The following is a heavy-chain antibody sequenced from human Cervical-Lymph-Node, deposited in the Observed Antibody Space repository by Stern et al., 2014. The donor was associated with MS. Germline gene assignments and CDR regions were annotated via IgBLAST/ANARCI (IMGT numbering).Heavy chain of an antibody. J-gene: IGHJ4*02. CDR1: GGSISSGSHY. V-gene: IGHV4-61*02. Sequence: QLQLQESGPGLVKPSQTLSLTCTVSGGSISSGSHYWSWIRQPAGKGLEWIGRTYTSGSTNYNPSLTSRVTISVDTSKNQFPLKVSSVTAADTAVYYCARGYSSGWDYFDYWGQGTLVTVSS. CDR3: ARGYSSGWDYFDY. D-gene: IGHD6-19*01. CDR2: TYTSGST.